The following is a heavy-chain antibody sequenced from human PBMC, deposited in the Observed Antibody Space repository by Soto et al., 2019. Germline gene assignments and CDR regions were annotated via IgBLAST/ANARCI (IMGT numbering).Heavy chain of an antibody. V-gene: IGHV3-23*01. CDR3: AKDSPDTPIVVVVAATRASAFDI. CDR1: GFTFSSYA. J-gene: IGHJ3*02. CDR2: ISGSGGST. D-gene: IGHD2-15*01. Sequence: GGSLRLSCAASGFTFSSYAMSWVRQAPGKGLEWVSAISGSGGSTYYADSVKGRFTISRDNSKNTLYLQMNSLRAEDTAVYYCAKDSPDTPIVVVVAATRASAFDIWGQGTMVTVSS.